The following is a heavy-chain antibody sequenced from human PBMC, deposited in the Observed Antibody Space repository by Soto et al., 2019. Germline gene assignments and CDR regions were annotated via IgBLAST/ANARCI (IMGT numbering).Heavy chain of an antibody. CDR3: ARGIAVAGTPSRPHDY. V-gene: IGHV1-2*04. D-gene: IGHD6-19*01. J-gene: IGHJ4*02. Sequence: ASVKVSCKASGYTFTGYYMHWVRQAPGQGLEWMGWINPNSGGTNYAQKCQGWVTMTRDTSISTAYMELSRLRSDDTAVYYCARGIAVAGTPSRPHDYWGQGTLVTVS. CDR1: GYTFTGYY. CDR2: INPNSGGT.